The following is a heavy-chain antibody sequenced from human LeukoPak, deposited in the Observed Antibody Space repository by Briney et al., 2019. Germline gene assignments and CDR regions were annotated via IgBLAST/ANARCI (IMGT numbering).Heavy chain of an antibody. CDR3: ARGPATTGMVRGVIMLYYYYGMDV. J-gene: IGHJ6*02. D-gene: IGHD3-10*01. Sequence: SQTLSLTCAISGDSVSTNNGAWNWIRQSPSRGLEWLGRTYYRSKWYNEYAVSVKSRITINPDTSKNQFSLQLNSVTPEDTAVYYCARGPATTGMVRGVIMLYYYYGMDVWGQGTTVTVSS. CDR2: TYYRSKWYN. V-gene: IGHV6-1*01. CDR1: GDSVSTNNGA.